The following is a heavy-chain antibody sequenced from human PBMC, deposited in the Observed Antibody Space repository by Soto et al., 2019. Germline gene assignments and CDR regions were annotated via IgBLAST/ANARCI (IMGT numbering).Heavy chain of an antibody. V-gene: IGHV3-48*01. D-gene: IGHD4-17*01. CDR1: GFTFSSYS. J-gene: IGHJ5*02. CDR2: ITSSSSTI. Sequence: GGSLRLSCAASGFTFSSYSMNWVRQAPGKGLEWVSYITSSSSTIYYADSMKGRFTISRDNAKNSLYLQMNSLRAEDTAVYYCARGRNYGGTTLANWFDPWGQGTLVTVSS. CDR3: ARGRNYGGTTLANWFDP.